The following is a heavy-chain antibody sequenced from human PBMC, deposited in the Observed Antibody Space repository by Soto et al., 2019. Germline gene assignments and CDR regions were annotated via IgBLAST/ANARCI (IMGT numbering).Heavy chain of an antibody. J-gene: IGHJ4*02. V-gene: IGHV3-21*01. CDR2: ISSSSSYI. D-gene: IGHD6-13*01. Sequence: GGSLRLSCAASGFTFSSYSMNWVRQAPRKGLEWVSSISSSSSYIYYADSVKGRFTISRDNAKNSLYLQMNSLRAEDTAVYYCARGIAAVISSVDYWGQGTLVTVSS. CDR3: ARGIAAVISSVDY. CDR1: GFTFSSYS.